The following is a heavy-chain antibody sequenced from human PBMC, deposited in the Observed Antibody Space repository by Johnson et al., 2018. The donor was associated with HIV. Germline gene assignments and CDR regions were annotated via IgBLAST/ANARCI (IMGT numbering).Heavy chain of an antibody. CDR3: AKARDYGGNSNAFDI. D-gene: IGHD4-23*01. V-gene: IGHV3-13*01. CDR2: IGTVGDT. Sequence: EVQLMESGGGLVQPGGSLRLTCAASGFAFSTYDMHWVRQAPGKGLEWVSAIGTVGDTFYPASVKGRFTISRDNGRTSLYLQINSLRAEDTAVYYCAKARDYGGNSNAFDIWGQGTMVTVSS. J-gene: IGHJ3*02. CDR1: GFAFSTYD.